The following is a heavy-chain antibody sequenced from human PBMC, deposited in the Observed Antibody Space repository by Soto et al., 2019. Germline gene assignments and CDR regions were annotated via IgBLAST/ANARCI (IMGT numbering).Heavy chain of an antibody. V-gene: IGHV4-31*03. CDR3: ATAGHDPVPFDI. Sequence: SETLSLTCTVSGGSISSGGYYWSWIRQHPGKGLEWIGYIYYSGSTYYNPSLKSRVTISVDTSKNQFSLKLSSVTAADTAVYYCATAGHDPVPFDIWGQGTMVTVSS. CDR1: GGSISSGGYY. J-gene: IGHJ3*02. CDR2: IYYSGST. D-gene: IGHD3-10*01.